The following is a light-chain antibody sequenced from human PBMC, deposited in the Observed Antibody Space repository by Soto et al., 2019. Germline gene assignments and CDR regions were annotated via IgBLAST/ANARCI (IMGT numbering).Light chain of an antibody. Sequence: EILLTQSPGTLPLSPGERATLSCRASQSVASSYLAWYQQKPGQAPRLLIYGASSRATGIPDRFSGSGSGTEFTLTISRLEPEDFAVYYCQQYGSSPALFTFGPGTKVDIK. CDR2: GAS. J-gene: IGKJ3*01. CDR1: QSVASSY. CDR3: QQYGSSPALFT. V-gene: IGKV3-20*01.